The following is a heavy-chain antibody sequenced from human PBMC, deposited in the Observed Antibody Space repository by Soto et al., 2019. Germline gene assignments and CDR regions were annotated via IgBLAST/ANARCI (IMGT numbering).Heavy chain of an antibody. D-gene: IGHD1-1*01. Sequence: DVQMVESGGGLVQPGGSLKLSCATTGFTFAGSAIHWVRQAPGKGLEWIGRIRNKANSYATAYPASVAGRFTISRDDSKTTAYLEMNSLKTEDTAMYYCAGPGPFDSWGQGTLLTVSS. CDR3: AGPGPFDS. V-gene: IGHV3-73*01. J-gene: IGHJ4*02. CDR2: IRNKANSYAT. CDR1: GFTFAGSA.